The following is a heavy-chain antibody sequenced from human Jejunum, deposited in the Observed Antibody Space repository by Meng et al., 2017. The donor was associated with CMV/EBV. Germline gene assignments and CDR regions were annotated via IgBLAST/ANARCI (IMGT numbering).Heavy chain of an antibody. Sequence: YGMHWVRQDPGKGLEWVTFIRFDGTNECYADSVQGRFTISRDNSKNTVYLQMNSLRAEDTAVYYCAKDSSYRYRWNYPDAFNMWGQGTMVTVSS. CDR3: AKDSSYRYRWNYPDAFNM. CDR1: YG. CDR2: IRFDGTNE. J-gene: IGHJ3*02. D-gene: IGHD1-7*01. V-gene: IGHV3-30*02.